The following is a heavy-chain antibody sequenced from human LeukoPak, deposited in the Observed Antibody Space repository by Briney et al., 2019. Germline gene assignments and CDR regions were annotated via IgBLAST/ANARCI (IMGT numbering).Heavy chain of an antibody. CDR2: ISGSGGST. CDR1: GFTFSSYA. CDR3: VKDQWQGYFDWSQSYSGAFDI. D-gene: IGHD3-9*01. Sequence: QAGRSLRLSCAASGFTFSSYAMSWVRQAPGKGLEWVSAISGSGGSTYYADSVKGRFTISRDNSKNTLYLQMNSLRAEDTAVYYCVKDQWQGYFDWSQSYSGAFDIWGQGTMVTVSS. V-gene: IGHV3-23*01. J-gene: IGHJ3*02.